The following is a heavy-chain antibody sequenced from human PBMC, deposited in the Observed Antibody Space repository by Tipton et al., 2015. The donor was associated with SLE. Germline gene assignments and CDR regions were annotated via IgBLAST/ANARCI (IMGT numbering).Heavy chain of an antibody. Sequence: TLSLTCAISTGSISSSTYSWSWIRQPPGKGLEWVGYISHSGSTYYNPSLKSRVTISVDTSKNQISLKLTSVTAADTALYYCARGRVDYIRGSYRPSSFDSWGQGTQVTVSS. CDR3: ARGRVDYIRGSYRPSSFDS. V-gene: IGHV4-30-2*01. CDR2: ISHSGST. CDR1: TGSISSSTYS. D-gene: IGHD3-16*02. J-gene: IGHJ4*02.